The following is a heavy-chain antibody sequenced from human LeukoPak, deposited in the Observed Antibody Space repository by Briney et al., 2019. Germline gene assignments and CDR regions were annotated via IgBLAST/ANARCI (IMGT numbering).Heavy chain of an antibody. CDR1: GGSISGHTYY. D-gene: IGHD6-19*01. CDR2: VYYTGTT. Sequence: SETLSLTCTVYGGSISGHTYYWAWLRQPPGKGLDWIGTVYYTGTTFYNAALKSRVAISLVTSKSQFSLQLSPVTAADTAIYYCARLTALAGHRGAFDIWGQGTMVTVSS. CDR3: ARLTALAGHRGAFDI. V-gene: IGHV4-39*01. J-gene: IGHJ3*02.